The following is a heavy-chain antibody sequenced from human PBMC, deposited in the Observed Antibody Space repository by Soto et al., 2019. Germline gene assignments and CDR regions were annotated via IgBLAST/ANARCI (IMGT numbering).Heavy chain of an antibody. CDR3: ARAAAGKGGGFDI. J-gene: IGHJ3*02. CDR1: GGSISSYY. V-gene: IGHV4-59*01. CDR2: LYYSGST. Sequence: SETLSLTCTVSGGSISSYYWSWIRQPPWKGLEWIGYLYYSGSTNYNPSLKSRVTISVDTSKNQFSLKLSSVTAADTAVYYCARAAAGKGGGFDIWGQGTMVTVSS. D-gene: IGHD6-13*01.